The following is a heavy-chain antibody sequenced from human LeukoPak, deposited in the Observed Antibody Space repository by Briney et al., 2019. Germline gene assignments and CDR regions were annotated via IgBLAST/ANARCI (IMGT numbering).Heavy chain of an antibody. V-gene: IGHV1-18*01. D-gene: IGHD6-19*01. J-gene: IGHJ4*02. CDR3: ARVQELRIAVAPNDY. CDR2: ISAYNGNT. CDR1: GYTFTSYG. Sequence: ASVKVSCKASGYTFTSYGISWVRQAPGQGVEWMGWISAYNGNTNYAQKLQGRVTMTTDTSTSTAYMELRSLRSDDTAVYYCARVQELRIAVAPNDYWGQGTLVTVSS.